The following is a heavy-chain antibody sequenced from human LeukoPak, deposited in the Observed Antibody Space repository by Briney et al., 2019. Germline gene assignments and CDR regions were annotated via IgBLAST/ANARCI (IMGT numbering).Heavy chain of an antibody. J-gene: IGHJ6*02. V-gene: IGHV4-39*01. CDR1: GGSISSSSYY. D-gene: IGHD6-19*01. CDR2: IYYRGST. Sequence: KSSETLSLTCTVSGGSISSSSYYWGWIRQPPGKGLEWIGSIYYRGSTYYNPSLKSRVTISVDTSKNQFSLKLSSVTAADTAVYYCARHEAGTGHHYCGMDVWGQGTTVTASS. CDR3: ARHEAGTGHHYCGMDV.